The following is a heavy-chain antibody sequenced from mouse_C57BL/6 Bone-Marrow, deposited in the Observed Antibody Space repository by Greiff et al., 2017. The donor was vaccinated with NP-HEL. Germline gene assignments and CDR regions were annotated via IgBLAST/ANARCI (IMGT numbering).Heavy chain of an antibody. J-gene: IGHJ1*03. CDR1: GFTFSNYW. V-gene: IGHV6-3*01. CDR3: TDYGPPYFDV. Sequence: EVKLQESGGGLVQPGGSMKLSCVASGFTFSNYWMNWVRQSPEKGLEWVAQIRLKSDNYATHYAESVKGRFTISRDDSKSSVYLQMNNLRAEDTGIYYCTDYGPPYFDVWGTGTTVTVSS. CDR2: IRLKSDNYAT. D-gene: IGHD1-1*01.